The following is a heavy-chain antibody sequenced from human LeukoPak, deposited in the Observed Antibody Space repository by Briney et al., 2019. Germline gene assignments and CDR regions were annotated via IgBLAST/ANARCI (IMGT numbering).Heavy chain of an antibody. D-gene: IGHD2-15*01. Sequence: GPSVEVSCKASGYMFTSYDMHWVRQAPGQGLEWMGLIKPSDAGTTYAQKFQGRVTMTEDTSTDTAYMELSSLRSEDTAVYYCATDLYCSGGSCYFDFDYWGQGTLVTVSS. J-gene: IGHJ4*02. V-gene: IGHV1-46*01. CDR3: ATDLYCSGGSCYFDFDY. CDR1: GYMFTSYD. CDR2: IKPSDAGT.